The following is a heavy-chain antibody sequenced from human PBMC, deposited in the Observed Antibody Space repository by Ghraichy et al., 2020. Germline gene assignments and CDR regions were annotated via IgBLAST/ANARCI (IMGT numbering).Heavy chain of an antibody. Sequence: PETMSLTCTVSGGSISSYYWSWIRQPPGKGLEWIGYIYYSGSTNYNPSLKSRVTISVDTSKNQFSLKLSSVTAADTAVYYCARGRSGYSSDAFDIWGQGTMVTVSS. V-gene: IGHV4-59*01. CDR1: GGSISSYY. CDR3: ARGRSGYSSDAFDI. J-gene: IGHJ3*02. D-gene: IGHD3-3*01. CDR2: IYYSGST.